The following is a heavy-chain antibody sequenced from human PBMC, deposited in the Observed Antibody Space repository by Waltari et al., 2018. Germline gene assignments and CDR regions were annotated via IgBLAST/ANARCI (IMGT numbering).Heavy chain of an antibody. CDR1: GFTFSSYA. D-gene: IGHD2-15*01. CDR2: ISYDGSNK. CDR3: ARGENCSGGSCYSWGGYYMDV. Sequence: QVQLVESGGGVVQPGRSLRLSCAASGFTFSSYAMHGVRQAPGKGLEWVAVISYDGSNKYYADPVKGGLTISRDNSKNTLYLQMNSLRAEVTGVYYCARGENCSGGSCYSWGGYYMDVWGTGTTVTVSS. J-gene: IGHJ6*03. V-gene: IGHV3-30-3*01.